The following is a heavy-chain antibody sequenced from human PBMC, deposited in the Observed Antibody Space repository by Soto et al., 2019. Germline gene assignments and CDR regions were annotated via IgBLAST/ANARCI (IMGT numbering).Heavy chain of an antibody. CDR2: MNPNTGNT. J-gene: IGHJ4*02. CDR3: ARGGWGPPFDF. V-gene: IGHV1-8*01. Sequence: QVQLVQSGADMKKPGASVKVSCKASGYTFTHYDINWVRQATGQGLEWMGWMNPNTGNTGFAQKFQDRVTMTRNTSISTAYRGLSSLRFEDTALYSCARGGWGPPFDFWGQGTPVTVSS. CDR1: GYTFTHYD. D-gene: IGHD1-26*01.